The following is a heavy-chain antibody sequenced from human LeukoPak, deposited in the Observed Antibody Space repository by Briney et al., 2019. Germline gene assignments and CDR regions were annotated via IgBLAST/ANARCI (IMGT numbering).Heavy chain of an antibody. V-gene: IGHV1-18*01. CDR2: ISAYNGNT. CDR1: GYTFTSYG. D-gene: IGHD6-13*01. J-gene: IGHJ4*02. CDR3: AAYSSSWYSLDY. Sequence: ASVKVSCKASGYTFTSYGISWVRQAPGQGLEWMGWISAYNGNTNYAQKFQGRVTITADESTSTAYMELSSLRSEDTAVYYCAAYSSSWYSLDYWGQGTLVTVSS.